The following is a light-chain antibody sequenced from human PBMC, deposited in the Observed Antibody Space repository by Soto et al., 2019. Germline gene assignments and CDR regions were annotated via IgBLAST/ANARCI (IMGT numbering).Light chain of an antibody. CDR1: QTISSW. CDR3: QHYNSYSEA. J-gene: IGKJ1*01. Sequence: DIQMTQSPSTLSESVGDRVTITSRASQTISSWLAWYQQKPGKAPKLLIYKASTLKSGVPSRFSGSGSGTEFTLTIRSLQPDDFATYYCQHYNSYSEAFGQGTKVDIK. CDR2: KAS. V-gene: IGKV1-5*03.